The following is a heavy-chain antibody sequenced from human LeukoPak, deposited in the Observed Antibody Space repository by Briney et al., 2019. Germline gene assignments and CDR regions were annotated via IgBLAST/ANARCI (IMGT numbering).Heavy chain of an antibody. CDR3: TRISGTGSGYDFDY. CDR2: ITSKAYGGTT. V-gene: IGHV3-49*04. Sequence: GGSLRLSCAASGFTFSRYSMSWVRQAPGKGLEWVGFITSKAYGGTTEYAASVKGRFTISRDDSKSIAYLQMNSLKAEDTAVYYCTRISGTGSGYDFDYWGQGTLVTVSS. D-gene: IGHD3-22*01. J-gene: IGHJ4*02. CDR1: GFTFSRYS.